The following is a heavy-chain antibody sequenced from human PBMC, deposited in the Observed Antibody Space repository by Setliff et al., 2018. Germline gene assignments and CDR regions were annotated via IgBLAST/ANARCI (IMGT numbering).Heavy chain of an antibody. Sequence: LSLSCEASGFTFGSFAMHWVRQAPGKGLEWVSGITWNSDITGYADSVKGRFTISRDNAKSTLYLEMNSLSADDTAFYYCAKDRYGSGFNWFDPWGQGTLVTVSS. CDR1: GFTFGSFA. CDR2: ITWNSDIT. V-gene: IGHV3-9*01. J-gene: IGHJ5*02. D-gene: IGHD3-10*01. CDR3: AKDRYGSGFNWFDP.